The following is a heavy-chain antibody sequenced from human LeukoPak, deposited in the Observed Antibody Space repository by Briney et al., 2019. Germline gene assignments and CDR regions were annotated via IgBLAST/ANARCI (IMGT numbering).Heavy chain of an antibody. CDR2: ISSNGGST. CDR3: ARADDAFDI. CDR1: GFTFSSYA. Sequence: PGGSLRLSCAASGFTFSSYAMHWVRQAPGKGLEYVSAISSNGGSTYYANSVKGRFTISRDNSKNTLYLQMGSLRAEDMAVYYCARADDAFDIWAKGQWSPSLQ. V-gene: IGHV3-64*01. J-gene: IGHJ3*02.